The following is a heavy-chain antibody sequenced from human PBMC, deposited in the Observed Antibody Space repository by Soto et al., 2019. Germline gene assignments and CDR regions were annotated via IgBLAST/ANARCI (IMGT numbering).Heavy chain of an antibody. CDR3: ARDTLPILTGLYYYYGMDV. J-gene: IGHJ6*02. CDR1: GGTFSSYT. D-gene: IGHD3-9*01. CDR2: IIPILGIA. Sequence: SVKVPCKASGGTFSSYTISWVRQAPGQGLEWMGRIIPILGIANYAQKFQGRVTMTRDTSTSTVYMELSSLRSEDTAVYYCARDTLPILTGLYYYYGMDVWGQWTTVTVSS. V-gene: IGHV1-69*04.